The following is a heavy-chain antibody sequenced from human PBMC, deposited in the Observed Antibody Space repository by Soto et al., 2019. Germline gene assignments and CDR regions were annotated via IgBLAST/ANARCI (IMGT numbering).Heavy chain of an antibody. D-gene: IGHD3-10*01. Sequence: GGSLRLSCAASGFTFSNAWMSWVRQAPGKGLEWVARIKSKTDGGTTDYIAPVKGRFTVSRDDSKNTLYLQMNSLKTEDTAVYYCTKRGQLWSVTYYYYYSMDGWGQGTTV. CDR3: TKRGQLWSVTYYYYYSMDG. V-gene: IGHV3-15*01. CDR2: IKSKTDGGTT. CDR1: GFTFSNAW. J-gene: IGHJ6*02.